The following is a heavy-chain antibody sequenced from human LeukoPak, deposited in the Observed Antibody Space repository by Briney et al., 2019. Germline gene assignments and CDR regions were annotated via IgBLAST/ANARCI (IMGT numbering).Heavy chain of an antibody. D-gene: IGHD3-22*01. CDR3: ATALPGYYDSSGYYYYMDV. CDR1: GYTFTSYG. J-gene: IGHJ6*03. CDR2: ISAYNGNT. V-gene: IGHV1-18*01. Sequence: ASVKVSCKASGYTFTSYGISWVRQAPGQGLEWMGWISAYNGNTNYAQKFQGRVTMTEDTSTDTAYMELSSLRSEDTAVYYCATALPGYYDSSGYYYYMDVWGKGTTVTVSS.